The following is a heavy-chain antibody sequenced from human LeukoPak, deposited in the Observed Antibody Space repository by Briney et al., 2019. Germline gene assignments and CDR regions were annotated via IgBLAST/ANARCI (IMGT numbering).Heavy chain of an antibody. CDR1: GFTFTNAW. D-gene: IGHD3-10*01. V-gene: IGHV3-15*01. CDR3: TTDLGTYYHGSQRLIPIDY. J-gene: IGHJ4*02. Sequence: GGSLRLSCVDSGFTFTNAWMSWARQAPGKGLEWIGRIKSKTDGETTNYAEPVRGRFTISRDDSKSAVYLQMNSLKIEDTAVYYCTTDLGTYYHGSQRLIPIDYWGQGTLVTVSS. CDR2: IKSKTDGETT.